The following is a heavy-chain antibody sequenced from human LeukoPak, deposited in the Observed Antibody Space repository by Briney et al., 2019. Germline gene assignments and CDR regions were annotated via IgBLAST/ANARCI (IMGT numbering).Heavy chain of an antibody. D-gene: IGHD3-22*01. CDR1: GGSLSGYY. J-gene: IGHJ3*01. V-gene: IGHV4-59*01. Sequence: PSETLSLTCTVSGGSLSGYYWSWIRQAPGKGLEWIGYVSYTGRTKYNPSLQSRVTISIDTSKSQFSLKLTSVTSADTAVYSCARRLDNDISGYPDSFDLWGQGTTVIVSS. CDR3: ARRLDNDISGYPDSFDL. CDR2: VSYTGRT.